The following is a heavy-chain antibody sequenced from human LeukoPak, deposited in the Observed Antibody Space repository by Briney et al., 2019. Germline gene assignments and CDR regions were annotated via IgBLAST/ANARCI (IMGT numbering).Heavy chain of an antibody. V-gene: IGHV3-23*01. CDR2: ISGSGGST. D-gene: IGHD3-10*01. CDR3: ATTSGSGSYYYGMDV. CDR1: GFTFSSYA. Sequence: GGSLRLSYAASGFTFSSYAMSWVRQAPGKGLEWVSAISGSGGSTYYADSVKGRFTISRDNSKNTLYLQMNSLRAEDTAVYYCATTSGSGSYYYGMDVWGKGTTVTVSS. J-gene: IGHJ6*04.